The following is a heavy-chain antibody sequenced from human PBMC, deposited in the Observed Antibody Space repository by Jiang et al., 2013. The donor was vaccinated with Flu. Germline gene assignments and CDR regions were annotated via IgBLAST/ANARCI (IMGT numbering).Heavy chain of an antibody. CDR2: IDWDDEK. CDR1: GFSLSTTGMC. CDR3: VRRGYDNSGYYNYDY. J-gene: IGHJ4*01. Sequence: KPTQTLTLTCDFSGFSLSTTGMCVSWVRQAPGKALEWLAFIDWDDEKHYNTSLGTRLTISKDTSKNQVVLTMTNVDPVDTATYYCVRRGYDNSGYYNYDYWGHGTLVTVSA. V-gene: IGHV2-70*19. D-gene: IGHD3-22*01.